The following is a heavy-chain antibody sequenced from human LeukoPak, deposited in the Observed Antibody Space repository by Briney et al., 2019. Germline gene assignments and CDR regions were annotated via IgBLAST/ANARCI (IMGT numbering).Heavy chain of an antibody. D-gene: IGHD3-22*01. CDR1: GGTFSIYA. CDR2: IIPIFCIA. J-gene: IGHJ6*03. V-gene: IGHV1-69*05. CDR3: ASLHKDYYDSSGYNPYYQYMDV. Sequence: GASVKVSCMACGGTFSIYAIRWVRQALGRGLEWMGGIIPIFCIANYEQKLQGKVKITTYQSTNTAYMELSSLRSEDTAVYYCASLHKDYYDSSGYNPYYQYMDVGGKGPTVPVS.